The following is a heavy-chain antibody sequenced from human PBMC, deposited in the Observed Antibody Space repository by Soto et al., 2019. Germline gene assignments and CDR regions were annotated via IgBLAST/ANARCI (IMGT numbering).Heavy chain of an antibody. CDR3: VRYWSYGGSGSHYNY. V-gene: IGHV4-31*03. CDR2: IYYSGST. D-gene: IGHD3-10*01. J-gene: IGHJ4*02. CDR1: GGSISSGGYY. Sequence: SETLSLTCTVSGGSISSGGYYWSWIRHHPGKGLEWIGYIYYSGSTYYNPSLKSRVTISVDTSKNQFSLKLSSVTATDTAVYYCVRYWSYGGSGSHYNYWGRGTLVPVSS.